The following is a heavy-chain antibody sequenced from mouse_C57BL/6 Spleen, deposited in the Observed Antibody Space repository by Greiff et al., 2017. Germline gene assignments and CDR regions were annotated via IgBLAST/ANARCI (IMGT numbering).Heavy chain of an antibody. CDR1: GYTFTSYG. CDR3: ARAAYYSNYEAWCAY. CDR2: IYPRSGNT. V-gene: IGHV1-81*01. D-gene: IGHD2-5*01. J-gene: IGHJ3*01. Sequence: VQLQESGAELARPGASVKLSCKASGYTFTSYGISWVKQRTGQGLEWIGEIYPRSGNTYYNEKFKGKATLTADKSSSTAYMELRSLTSEDSAVYFCARAAYYSNYEAWCAYWGQGTLVTVSA.